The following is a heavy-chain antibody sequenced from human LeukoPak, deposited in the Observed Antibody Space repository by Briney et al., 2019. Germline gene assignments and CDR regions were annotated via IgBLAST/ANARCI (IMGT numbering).Heavy chain of an antibody. CDR1: GGSISSSSYY. CDR3: ASGVVVITTRPFDY. Sequence: SETLSLTCAVSGGSISSSSYYWGWIRQPPGKGLEWIGNIYYSGSTYYNPSLKSRVTISVDTSKNQFSLKLSSVTAADTAVYYCASGVVVITTRPFDYWGQGTLVTVSS. CDR2: IYYSGST. V-gene: IGHV4-39*01. J-gene: IGHJ4*02. D-gene: IGHD3-22*01.